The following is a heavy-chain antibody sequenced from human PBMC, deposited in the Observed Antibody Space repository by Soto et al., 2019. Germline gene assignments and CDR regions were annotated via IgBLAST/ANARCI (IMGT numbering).Heavy chain of an antibody. CDR3: TTDSYITIVTDRFDY. Sequence: EVQLVESGGGLVEPGGSLRLSCAASGFTFSNAWINWVRQAPGKGLEWVGRIKSKTDGGTTDFAATVKGRFAISRYDSKNIVYLQINSLKTDDTAVYYCTTDSYITIVTDRFDYWGNGTLVTVSS. D-gene: IGHD1-20*01. V-gene: IGHV3-15*07. CDR2: IKSKTDGGTT. J-gene: IGHJ4*01. CDR1: GFTFSNAW.